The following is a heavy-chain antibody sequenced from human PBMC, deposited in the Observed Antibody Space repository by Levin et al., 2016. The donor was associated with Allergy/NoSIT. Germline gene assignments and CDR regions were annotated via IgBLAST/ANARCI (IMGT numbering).Heavy chain of an antibody. J-gene: IGHJ4*02. CDR2: IIPILGIA. D-gene: IGHD2-2*01. Sequence: SVKVSCKASGGTFSSYTISWVRQAPGQGLEWMGRIIPILGIANYAQKFQGRVTITADKSTSTAYMELSSLRSEDTAVYYCARDEPSIAYCSSTSCPGNYWGQGTLVTVSS. CDR3: ARDEPSIAYCSSTSCPGNY. CDR1: GGTFSSYT. V-gene: IGHV1-69*02.